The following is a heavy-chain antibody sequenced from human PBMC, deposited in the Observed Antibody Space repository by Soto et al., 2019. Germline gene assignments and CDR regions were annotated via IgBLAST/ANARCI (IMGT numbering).Heavy chain of an antibody. V-gene: IGHV4-30-4*01. J-gene: IGHJ4*02. D-gene: IGHD2-2*01. CDR3: ARRMPIDSYPFDY. Sequence: QVQLQESGPGLVKSSQTLSLTCTVSGGSISSGDYFWSWIRQPPGKGLVWIGYIYSTGSTYYNPSLKSRVTISVDPSKTQFSLKLNSVTAADTAVYYCARRMPIDSYPFDYWGQGSLVTVSS. CDR2: IYSTGST. CDR1: GGSISSGDYF.